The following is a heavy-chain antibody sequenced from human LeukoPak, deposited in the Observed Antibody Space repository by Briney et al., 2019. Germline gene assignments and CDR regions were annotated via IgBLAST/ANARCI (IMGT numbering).Heavy chain of an antibody. V-gene: IGHV1-8*03. J-gene: IGHJ6*03. Sequence: GASVKVSCKASGYTFTGYYMHWVRQATGQGLEWMGWMNPNSGNTGYAQKFQGRVTITRNTSISTAYMELSSLRSEDTAVYYCAKGSGYEAQYYYYYMDVWGKGTTVTISS. D-gene: IGHD5-12*01. CDR3: AKGSGYEAQYYYYYMDV. CDR1: GYTFTGYY. CDR2: MNPNSGNT.